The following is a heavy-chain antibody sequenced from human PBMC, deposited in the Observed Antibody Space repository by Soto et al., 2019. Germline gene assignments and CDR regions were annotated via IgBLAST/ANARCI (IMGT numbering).Heavy chain of an antibody. J-gene: IGHJ3*02. Sequence: VQLLESGGGLVLPGGSLRLSCAASGFTFTSYALSWVRQAPGRGLEWVAVISYDGSNKYYADSVKGRFTISRDNSKNTLYLQMNSLRAEDTAVYYCAKEAGDGYNWNAFDIWGQGTMVTVSS. CDR2: ISYDGSNK. CDR1: GFTFTSYA. D-gene: IGHD5-12*01. CDR3: AKEAGDGYNWNAFDI. V-gene: IGHV3-30*18.